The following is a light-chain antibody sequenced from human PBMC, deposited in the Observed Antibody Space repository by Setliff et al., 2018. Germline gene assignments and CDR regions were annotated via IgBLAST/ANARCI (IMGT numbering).Light chain of an antibody. CDR3: QQYGSSPLCT. J-gene: IGKJ3*01. Sequence: EIVLTQSPGTLSLSPGERATLSCRASQSVSSSYLAWYQQKPGQAPRLLIYGASSRATGIPDRFSGSGSGTDFTLTISRLEPEDFAVYYCQQYGSSPLCTFGPGTKWIS. V-gene: IGKV3-20*01. CDR2: GAS. CDR1: QSVSSSY.